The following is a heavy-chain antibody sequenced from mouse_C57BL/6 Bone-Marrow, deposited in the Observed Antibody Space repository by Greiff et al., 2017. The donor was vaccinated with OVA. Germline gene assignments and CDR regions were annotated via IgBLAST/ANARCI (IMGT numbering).Heavy chain of an antibody. J-gene: IGHJ4*01. CDR2: IYPGDGDT. D-gene: IGHD1-1*01. Sequence: QVQLQQSGPELVKPGASVKISCKASGYAFSSSWMNWVKQRPGKGLEWIGRIYPGDGDTNYNGKFKGKATLTADKSSRTAYMQLSSLTSEDSAVYFGARDHYYGSRDYAMDYWGQGTSVTVSS. CDR3: ARDHYYGSRDYAMDY. V-gene: IGHV1-82*01. CDR1: GYAFSSSW.